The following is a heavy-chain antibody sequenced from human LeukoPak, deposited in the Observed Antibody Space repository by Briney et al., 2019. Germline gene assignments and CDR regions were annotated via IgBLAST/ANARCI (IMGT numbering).Heavy chain of an antibody. D-gene: IGHD3-22*01. J-gene: IGHJ6*03. CDR3: ARGRHDITMIVVVMTSVSYYLDV. CDR2: INPSGST. CDR1: GGSFSGYH. Sequence: SETLSLTCAVYGGSFSGYHWTWIRQSPGKGLEWIGDINPSGSTYYNPSLKSRLTISVDTSKNQFSLKLRSVTAADTAVYYCARGRHDITMIVVVMTSVSYYLDVWGRGTTVTVS. V-gene: IGHV4-34*01.